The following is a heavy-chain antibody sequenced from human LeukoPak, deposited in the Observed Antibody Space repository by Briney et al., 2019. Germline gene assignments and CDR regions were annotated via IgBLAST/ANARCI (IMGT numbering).Heavy chain of an antibody. D-gene: IGHD4-23*01. Sequence: SETLSLTCTVSGGSISSSDYYWGWIREPPGERLEWIGTIYYNGNTYYNPSLQSRVIISVDTSKNQFSLKLTSVTAPDTAVYYCARTVGTHRFDYWGQGILVTVSS. CDR1: GGSISSSDYY. CDR3: ARTVGTHRFDY. V-gene: IGHV4-39*01. CDR2: IYYNGNT. J-gene: IGHJ4*02.